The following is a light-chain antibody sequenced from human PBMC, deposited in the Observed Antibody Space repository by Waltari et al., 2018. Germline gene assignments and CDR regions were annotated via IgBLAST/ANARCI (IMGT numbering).Light chain of an antibody. Sequence: SYELTQPPSVSVSPGQTASIPCSGDKLGDKYASWYQQKPGQSPVLVIYQDNKRPSGIPGRFSGSNSGNTATLTISGTQAMDEADYYCQAWDSSTLWVFGGGTKLTVL. V-gene: IGLV3-1*01. J-gene: IGLJ3*02. CDR3: QAWDSSTLWV. CDR1: KLGDKY. CDR2: QDN.